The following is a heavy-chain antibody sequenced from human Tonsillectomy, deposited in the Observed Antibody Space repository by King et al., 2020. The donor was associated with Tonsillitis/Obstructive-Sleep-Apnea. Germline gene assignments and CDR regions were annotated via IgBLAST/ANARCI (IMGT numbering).Heavy chain of an antibody. V-gene: IGHV3-48*02. J-gene: IGHJ5*02. D-gene: IGHD2-2*03. CDR3: ARMGIVVVPAAIMPFDP. Sequence: VQLVESGGGLVQPGGSLRLSCAASGFTFSSYSMNWVRQAPGKGLEWVSYISSSSRTIYYADSVKGRFTISRDNAKNSLYLQMNSLRDEDTAVYYCARMGIVVVPAAIMPFDPWGQGTLVTVSS. CDR2: ISSSSRTI. CDR1: GFTFSSYS.